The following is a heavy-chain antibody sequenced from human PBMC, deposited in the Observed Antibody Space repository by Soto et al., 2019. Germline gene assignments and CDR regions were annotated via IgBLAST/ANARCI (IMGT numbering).Heavy chain of an antibody. CDR1: GGSISSSSYD. Sequence: SETVSLTCTVSGGSISSSSYDWGGIRQPPGKGLEWIGRIYYSGSTYYSPSLKSRVTISVDTSKNQFSLKLSSVTAADTAVYYCARRRVVIKGGFDYWGQGTLVTVSS. D-gene: IGHD3-3*01. V-gene: IGHV4-39*01. CDR3: ARRRVVIKGGFDY. CDR2: IYYSGST. J-gene: IGHJ4*02.